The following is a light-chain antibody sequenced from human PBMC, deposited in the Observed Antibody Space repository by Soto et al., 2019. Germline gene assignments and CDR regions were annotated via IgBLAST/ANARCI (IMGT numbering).Light chain of an antibody. J-gene: IGLJ1*01. CDR1: STDVGRYNY. V-gene: IGLV2-14*01. Sequence: QSLLTHPASVSGSPGQSITISCTGTSTDVGRYNYVSWYQQHPGKAPKLMVYDVSIRPSWVSNRFSGSKSGITASLTISGLQAEDEADYYCTSYTSDSTYVFGTGTKVTVL. CDR3: TSYTSDSTYV. CDR2: DVS.